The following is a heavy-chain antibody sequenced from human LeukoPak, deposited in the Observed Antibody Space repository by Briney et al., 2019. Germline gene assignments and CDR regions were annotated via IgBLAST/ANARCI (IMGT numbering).Heavy chain of an antibody. J-gene: IGHJ4*02. V-gene: IGHV1-2*02. CDR2: INPNSGGT. Sequence: ASVKVSCKASGYTFTGYYMHWVRQAPGQGLEWMGWINPNSGGTNYAQKFQGRVTMTRDTSISTAYMELSRLRSDDTAVYYCARDCTNGVCSKGGVDYWGQGTLVTVSS. CDR3: ARDCTNGVCSKGGVDY. CDR1: GYTFTGYY. D-gene: IGHD2-8*01.